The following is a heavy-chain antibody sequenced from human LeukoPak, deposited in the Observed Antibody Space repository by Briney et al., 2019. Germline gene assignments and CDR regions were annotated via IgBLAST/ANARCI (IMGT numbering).Heavy chain of an antibody. D-gene: IGHD4-17*01. CDR3: AKHWDTVRYGMDV. Sequence: GGSLRLSCAASGFTFSSYSMNWVRQAPGKGLEWVSYISSSSSTTYYADSVKGRFTISRDNSKNTLYLQMNSLRAEDTAVYYCAKHWDTVRYGMDVWGQGTTVTVSS. V-gene: IGHV3-48*01. CDR2: ISSSSSTT. J-gene: IGHJ6*02. CDR1: GFTFSSYS.